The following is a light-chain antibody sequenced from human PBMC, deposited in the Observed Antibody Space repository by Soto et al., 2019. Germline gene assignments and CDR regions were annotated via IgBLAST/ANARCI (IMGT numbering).Light chain of an antibody. CDR2: GAS. Sequence: EIVLTQSPGTLSLSPGERATLSCRASQSVSSSYLAWYQQKPGQAPRLLLYGASSRATGIPDRFSGSGSGTDYTLTISTLEPEGFAVYYCQQYGSSSFTFGPGTKVDIK. J-gene: IGKJ3*01. V-gene: IGKV3-20*01. CDR3: QQYGSSSFT. CDR1: QSVSSSY.